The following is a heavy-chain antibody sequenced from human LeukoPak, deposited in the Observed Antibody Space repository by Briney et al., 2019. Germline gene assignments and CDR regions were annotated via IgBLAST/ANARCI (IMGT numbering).Heavy chain of an antibody. J-gene: IGHJ4*02. CDR2: INHSGST. Sequence: SETLSLTCAVYGGSFSGYYWSWIRQPPGKGLEWIGEINHSGSTNYNPPLKSRVTISVDTSKNQFSLNLSSVTAADTAVYYCARGGYSYGSWGQGTLVTVSS. V-gene: IGHV4-34*01. CDR1: GGSFSGYY. D-gene: IGHD5-18*01. CDR3: ARGGYSYGS.